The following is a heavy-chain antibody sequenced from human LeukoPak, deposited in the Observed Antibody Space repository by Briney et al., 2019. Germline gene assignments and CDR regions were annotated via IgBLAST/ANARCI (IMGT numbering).Heavy chain of an antibody. CDR2: IYYSGST. D-gene: IGHD5-18*01. CDR3: ARDGYSYGLGFDY. J-gene: IGHJ4*02. V-gene: IGHV4-59*12. CDR1: GGSISSYY. Sequence: KASETLSLTCSVSGGSISSYYWSWIRQPPGKGLEWIGRIYYSGSTYYNPSLKSRVTISVDRSKNQFSLKLSSVTAADTAVYYCARDGYSYGLGFDYWGQGTLVTVSS.